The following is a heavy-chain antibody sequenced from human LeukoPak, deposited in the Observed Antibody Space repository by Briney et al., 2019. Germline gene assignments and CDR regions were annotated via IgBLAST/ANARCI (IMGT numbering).Heavy chain of an antibody. CDR3: ARAQISIISSGQYLDV. D-gene: IGHD3-9*01. V-gene: IGHV3-30-3*01. CDR1: GFSFREYP. CDR2: IPNDGSNE. Sequence: PGGSLRLSCVASGFSFREYPIHWVRQAPGKGLEWVAVIPNDGSNEYDAEFVKGRFTMSRDNSKNTVFLDMNNLRTEDTAVYYCARAQISIISSGQYLDVWGQGTLVTVSS. J-gene: IGHJ3*01.